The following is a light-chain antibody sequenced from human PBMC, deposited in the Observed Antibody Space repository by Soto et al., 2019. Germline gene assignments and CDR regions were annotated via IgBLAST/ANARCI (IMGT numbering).Light chain of an antibody. V-gene: IGKV1-39*01. CDR1: QSITNY. CDR3: QQSYSTPHT. J-gene: IGKJ2*01. CDR2: AAS. Sequence: DIQMTQSPSSLSASVGDGVTITCRASQSITNYLYWYQQKPGKAPKLLIYAASSLQSGVPSRFSGSGSGTDFTLAISSLQPEDFATYYCQQSYSTPHTFGQGTKVDIK.